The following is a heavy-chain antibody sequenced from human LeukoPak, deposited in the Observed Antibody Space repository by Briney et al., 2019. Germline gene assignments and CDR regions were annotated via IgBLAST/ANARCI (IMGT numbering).Heavy chain of an antibody. CDR3: ALDYTLPTTNSFHY. CDR2: IWYDGSNK. CDR1: GFTFSSYG. J-gene: IGHJ4*02. V-gene: IGHV3-33*01. Sequence: PGGSLRLSCAASGFTFSSYGMHWVRQAPGKGLEWVAVIWYDGSNKYYADSVKGRVTISRDNSKNTLYLQVNSLRAEDTAVYYCALDYTLPTTNSFHYWGQRALVTLS. D-gene: IGHD2-2*02.